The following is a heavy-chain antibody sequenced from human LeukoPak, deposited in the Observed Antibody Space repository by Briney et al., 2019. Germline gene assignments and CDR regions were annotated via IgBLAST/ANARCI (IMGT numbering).Heavy chain of an antibody. CDR3: AAAGTFEYFDY. J-gene: IGHJ4*02. V-gene: IGHV1-69*13. CDR1: GGTSITYA. Sequence: SVKVSCKASGGTSITYAISWVRQAPGQGLEWMGGIIPIFGTTNFAQKFQGRVTITADESTSTAYMELSSLRSDDTAVYYCAAAGTFEYFDYWGQGTLVTVSS. CDR2: IIPIFGTT. D-gene: IGHD6-13*01.